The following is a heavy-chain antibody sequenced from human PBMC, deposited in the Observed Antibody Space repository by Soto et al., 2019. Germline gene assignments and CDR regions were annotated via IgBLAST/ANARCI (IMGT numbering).Heavy chain of an antibody. Sequence: PGESLKISCAASGFTFSSYGMHWVRQAPGKGLEWVAVIWYDGSNKYYADSVKGRFTISRDNSKNTLYLQMSSLRAEDTAVYYCASGYCSGGSCYLMSYYGMDVWGQGTTVTVSS. V-gene: IGHV3-33*01. J-gene: IGHJ6*02. CDR2: IWYDGSNK. CDR1: GFTFSSYG. D-gene: IGHD2-15*01. CDR3: ASGYCSGGSCYLMSYYGMDV.